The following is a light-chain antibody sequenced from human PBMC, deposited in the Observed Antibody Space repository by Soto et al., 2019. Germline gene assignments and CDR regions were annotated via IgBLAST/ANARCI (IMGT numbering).Light chain of an antibody. CDR3: QHYNTYPWT. J-gene: IGKJ1*01. CDR2: GAS. Sequence: ANRMTHSLSSLSATTLHRFPTXLRASQGIGNALGWYRQKPGKPPKVLIYGASNLQSGVPPRFSGSGSGTEFTLTISSLQPGDFATYYCQHYNTYPWTCGQGTKVDI. V-gene: IGKV1-6*01. CDR1: QGIGNA.